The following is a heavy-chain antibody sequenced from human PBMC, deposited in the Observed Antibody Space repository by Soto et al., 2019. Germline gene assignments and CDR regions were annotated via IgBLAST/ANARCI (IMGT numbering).Heavy chain of an antibody. D-gene: IGHD4-4*01. Sequence: EVQLVESGGGLVRPGGSLRLSCVASGFTFNNAWMNWVRQAPGKGLEWVGRIRSKADGGTIDYAEPVKDRFTIARDDSKNTLHQQINSLKAEDTAVYDCTREPDYSNYFEYWGQGTLVTVSS. J-gene: IGHJ4*02. CDR1: GFTFNNAW. V-gene: IGHV3-15*07. CDR3: TREPDYSNYFEY. CDR2: IRSKADGGTI.